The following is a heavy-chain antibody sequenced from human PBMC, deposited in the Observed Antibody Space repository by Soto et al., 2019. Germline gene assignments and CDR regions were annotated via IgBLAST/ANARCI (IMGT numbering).Heavy chain of an antibody. J-gene: IGHJ6*03. V-gene: IGHV4-59*01. CDR2: IYYSGST. CDR1: GVSINSYY. D-gene: IGHD3-16*02. Sequence: PSETLSLTCTVSGVSINSYYWSWIRQPPGKGLEWIGYIYYSGSTNYNPSLKSRVAMSIDTSKNQFSLKLTSVSAADTAVYYCSSYRREVNYYMHRWGKGITVTVSS. CDR3: SSYRREVNYYMHR.